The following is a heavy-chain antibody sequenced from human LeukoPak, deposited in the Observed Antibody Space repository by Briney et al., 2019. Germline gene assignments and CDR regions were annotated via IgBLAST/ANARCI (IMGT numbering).Heavy chain of an antibody. Sequence: GGSLRLSCAASGFTFSTSPIHWIRQAPGKGLEWVAVISYDGRHIYYADSVKGRFTISRDNSKNTLYLQMNSLRVEDTAVYYCARKGGSRFLGRYKYYGLDVWGQGTTVTVS. CDR3: ARKGGSRFLGRYKYYGLDV. CDR1: GFTFSTSP. D-gene: IGHD3-3*01. J-gene: IGHJ6*02. CDR2: ISYDGRHI. V-gene: IGHV3-30*04.